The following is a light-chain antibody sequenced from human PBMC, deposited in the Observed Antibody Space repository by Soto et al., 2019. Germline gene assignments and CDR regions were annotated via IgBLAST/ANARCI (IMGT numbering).Light chain of an antibody. CDR1: ESVSNS. V-gene: IGKV3-20*01. CDR3: QQYGSSPLT. Sequence: EIVLTQSPGTLSLSPGERATLSCRASESVSNSLAWYQHKPGQAPRLLIYGASSRATGIPDRFSGSGSGTDFTLTISRLEPEDFAVYYCQQYGSSPLTFGGGTKVDIK. J-gene: IGKJ4*01. CDR2: GAS.